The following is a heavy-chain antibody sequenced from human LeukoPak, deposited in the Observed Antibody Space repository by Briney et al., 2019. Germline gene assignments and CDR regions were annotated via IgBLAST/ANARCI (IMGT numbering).Heavy chain of an antibody. CDR3: ARYCTSTTCILRGFDY. D-gene: IGHD2-2*01. J-gene: IGHJ4*02. CDR1: GASISSSTYY. CDR2: IYYSGST. V-gene: IGHV4-39*07. Sequence: SETLSLTCTVSGASISSSTYYWGWIRQPPGKGLEWIGSIYYSGSTYYNPSLKSRVTISVDTSKNQFSLKLSSVTAADTAVYYCARYCTSTTCILRGFDYWGQGTLVTVSS.